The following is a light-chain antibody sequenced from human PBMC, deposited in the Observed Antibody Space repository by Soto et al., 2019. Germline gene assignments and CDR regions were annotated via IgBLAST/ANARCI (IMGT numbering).Light chain of an antibody. CDR1: SSDIGGYNN. Sequence: QSALTQPASVSGSPGQSITISCTGTSSDIGGYNNVSWYQQHPGKAPKLMIYDVSNRPSGVSNRFSGSKSGNTASLTISGLQAEDEADYYCSSYTSSSTRGVFGGGTKLTVL. CDR2: DVS. CDR3: SSYTSSSTRGV. V-gene: IGLV2-14*01. J-gene: IGLJ2*01.